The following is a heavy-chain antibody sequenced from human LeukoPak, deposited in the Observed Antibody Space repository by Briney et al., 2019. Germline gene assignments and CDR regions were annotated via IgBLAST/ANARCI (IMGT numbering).Heavy chain of an antibody. J-gene: IGHJ4*02. V-gene: IGHV1-2*02. CDR3: ATPLGTYYYDSSGYTPNGHLADY. Sequence: ASVKVSCKASGYTFTGYYMHWVRQAPGQGLEWMGWINPNSGGTNYAQKFQGRVTMTRDTSISTAYMELSRLRSDDTAVYYCATPLGTYYYDSSGYTPNGHLADYWGQGTLVTVSS. D-gene: IGHD3-22*01. CDR1: GYTFTGYY. CDR2: INPNSGGT.